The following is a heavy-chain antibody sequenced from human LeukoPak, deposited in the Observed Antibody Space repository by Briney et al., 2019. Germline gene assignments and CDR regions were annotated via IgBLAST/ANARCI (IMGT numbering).Heavy chain of an antibody. D-gene: IGHD6-19*01. V-gene: IGHV4-61*02. CDR3: ARDQQWLGASWFDP. J-gene: IGHJ5*02. CDR2: IYTSGST. CDR1: GGSISSGSYY. Sequence: PSETLSLTCTVSGGSISSGSYYWRWIRQPAGKGLEWIGRIYTSGSTNYNPSLKSRVTISVDTSKNQFSLKLSSVTAADTAVYYCARDQQWLGASWFDPWGQGTLVTVSS.